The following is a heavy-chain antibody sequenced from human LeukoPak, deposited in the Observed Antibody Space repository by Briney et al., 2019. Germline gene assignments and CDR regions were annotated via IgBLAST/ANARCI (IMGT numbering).Heavy chain of an antibody. CDR1: GFTFSDYY. CDR2: ISSSGSTI. CDR3: ASTEKNWGQGAFDI. D-gene: IGHD7-27*01. J-gene: IGHJ3*02. Sequence: GGSLRLSCAASGFTFSDYYMSWIRQAPGKGLEWVSYISSSGSTIYYADSVKGRFTISRDNAKNSLYLQMNSLRAEDTAVYYCASTEKNWGQGAFDIWGQGTMVTVSS. V-gene: IGHV3-11*04.